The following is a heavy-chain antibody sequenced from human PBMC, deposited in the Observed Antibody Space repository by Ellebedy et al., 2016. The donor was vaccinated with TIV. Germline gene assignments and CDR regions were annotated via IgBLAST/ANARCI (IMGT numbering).Heavy chain of an antibody. D-gene: IGHD7-27*01. CDR3: AKRDWGRWFDP. V-gene: IGHV3-30-3*02. J-gene: IGHJ5*02. CDR1: GFTFSSDA. CDR2: ISYDGSNK. Sequence: GESLKISCAASGFTFSSDAMHWVRQAPGKGLEWVAVISYDGSNKYYADSVKGRFTISRDNSKNTLYLQMNSLRAEDTAVYYCAKRDWGRWFDPWGQGTLVTVTS.